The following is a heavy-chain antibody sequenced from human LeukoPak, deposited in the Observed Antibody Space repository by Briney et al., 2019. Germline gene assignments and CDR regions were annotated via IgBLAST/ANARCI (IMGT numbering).Heavy chain of an antibody. J-gene: IGHJ4*02. D-gene: IGHD4-23*01. Sequence: GASVKVSCKASGYTFTSYAMHWVRQAPGQRLEWMGWINAGNGNTKYSQKFQGRVTMTRDTSTSTVYMDLSSLRSDDTAVYFCARGGRMTTVVTYYFDYWGQGTLVSVSS. CDR1: GYTFTSYA. V-gene: IGHV1-3*01. CDR3: ARGGRMTTVVTYYFDY. CDR2: INAGNGNT.